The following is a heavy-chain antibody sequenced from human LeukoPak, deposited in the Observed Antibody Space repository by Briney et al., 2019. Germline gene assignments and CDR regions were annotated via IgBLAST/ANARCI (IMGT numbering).Heavy chain of an antibody. CDR3: ARHISGAATLD. V-gene: IGHV4-59*08. CDR2: IYYTGST. Sequence: SETLSLTCTVSGGSMKNYYGSWIRLAPGKGLEWIAYIYYTGSTYYNPSLKSRVTMSVDTSVNQFSLRLSSVTAADTAVYFCARHISGAATLDWCQGTLVTVSS. CDR1: GGSMKNYY. J-gene: IGHJ4*02. D-gene: IGHD3-3*02.